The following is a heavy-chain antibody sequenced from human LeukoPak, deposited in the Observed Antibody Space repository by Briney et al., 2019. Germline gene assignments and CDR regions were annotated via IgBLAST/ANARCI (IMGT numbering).Heavy chain of an antibody. CDR1: GGSFSGYY. J-gene: IGHJ4*02. CDR2: INHSGST. Sequence: SETLSLTCAVYGGSFSGYYWSWIRQPRGKGLEWIGEINHSGSTNYNPSLKSRVTISVDTSKNQFSLKLSSVTAADTAVYYCARGRRFGYWGQGTLVTVSS. CDR3: ARGRRFGY. V-gene: IGHV4-34*01.